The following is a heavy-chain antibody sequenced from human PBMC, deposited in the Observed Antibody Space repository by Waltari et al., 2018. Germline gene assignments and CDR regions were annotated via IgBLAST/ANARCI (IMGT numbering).Heavy chain of an antibody. V-gene: IGHV4-59*01. CDR3: ARDIQEVVGATFPYYYYYMDV. CDR1: GGSISSYY. J-gene: IGHJ6*03. Sequence: QVQLQESGPGLVKPSETLSLTCTVSGGSISSYYWSWIRQPPGKGLRCIGYTYYSGRTNYNPSLKSRVTISVDTSKNQFSLKLSSVPAADTAVYYCARDIQEVVGATFPYYYYYMDVWGKGTTVTVSS. D-gene: IGHD1-26*01. CDR2: TYYSGRT.